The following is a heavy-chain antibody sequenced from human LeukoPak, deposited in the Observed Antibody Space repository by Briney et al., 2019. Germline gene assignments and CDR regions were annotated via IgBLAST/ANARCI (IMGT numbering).Heavy chain of an antibody. Sequence: GGSLRLSCAASGSTFSRHSMNWVRQAPGKGLQWVASIDSRSAYIYYADSVKGRFIISRDNAKTSLYLHMNSLRAEDSAVYYCAAYNYGYLADYWGQGTLVTVSS. J-gene: IGHJ4*02. CDR3: AAYNYGYLADY. D-gene: IGHD5-18*01. V-gene: IGHV3-21*01. CDR1: GSTFSRHS. CDR2: IDSRSAYI.